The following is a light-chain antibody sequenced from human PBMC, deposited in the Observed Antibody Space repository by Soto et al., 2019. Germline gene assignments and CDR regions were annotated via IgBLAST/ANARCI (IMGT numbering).Light chain of an antibody. CDR2: DAS. J-gene: IGKJ1*01. Sequence: DIQMTQSPSSLPASVGDRVTITCQASQDISIYLNWYQQKPGKAPKLLIYDASNLETGVPSRFSGSASGTHFTFTISSLQPEDIATYYCQQYDTLPRTFGQGTKVEIK. CDR1: QDISIY. V-gene: IGKV1-33*01. CDR3: QQYDTLPRT.